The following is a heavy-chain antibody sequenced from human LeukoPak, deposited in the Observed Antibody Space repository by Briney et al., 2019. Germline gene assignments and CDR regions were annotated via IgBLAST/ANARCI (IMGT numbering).Heavy chain of an antibody. CDR2: IYPGDSDT. Sequence: GESLKISCKGSGYRFSSYWIGWVRPMPGKGLEWMWIIYPGDSDTRYSPSFQCQVTMSAAKSISTAYLQWSSLKASDTAMYYCARPPYCSGGGCSFDYWGQGTLVTVSS. CDR1: GYRFSSYW. J-gene: IGHJ4*02. D-gene: IGHD2-15*01. CDR3: ARPPYCSGGGCSFDY. V-gene: IGHV5-51*01.